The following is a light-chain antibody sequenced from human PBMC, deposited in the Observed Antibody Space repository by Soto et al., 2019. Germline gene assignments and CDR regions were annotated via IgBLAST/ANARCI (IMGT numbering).Light chain of an antibody. CDR2: DVS. CDR1: SSDVGLYNY. J-gene: IGLJ3*02. Sequence: QSVLTQPASVSGSPGQSITISCTGTSSDVGLYNYVSWYQHHPGKAPKLMIYDVSDRPSGVSNRFSGSKSGNTASLTISGLQAEDEGDYYCSSYTSSSIRVFGGGTKLTVL. CDR3: SSYTSSSIRV. V-gene: IGLV2-14*01.